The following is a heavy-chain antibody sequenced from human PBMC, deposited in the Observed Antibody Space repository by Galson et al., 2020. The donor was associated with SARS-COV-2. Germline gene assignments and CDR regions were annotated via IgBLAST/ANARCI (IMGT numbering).Heavy chain of an antibody. J-gene: IGHJ6*02. V-gene: IGHV3-21*01. Sequence: GGSLKISCAASGFTFSSYSMNWVRQAPGKGLEWVSSISSSSSYIYYADSVKGRFTISRDNAKNSLYLQMNSLRAEDTAVYYCASLAAAGTLHYYYGMDVWGQGTTVTVSS. CDR3: ASLAAAGTLHYYYGMDV. D-gene: IGHD6-13*01. CDR2: ISSSSSYI. CDR1: GFTFSSYS.